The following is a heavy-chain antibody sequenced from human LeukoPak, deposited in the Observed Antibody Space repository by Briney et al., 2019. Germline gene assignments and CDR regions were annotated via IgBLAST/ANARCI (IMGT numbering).Heavy chain of an antibody. CDR3: ARVEGATSFDY. CDR2: INHSGST. J-gene: IGHJ4*02. D-gene: IGHD1-26*01. V-gene: IGHV4-39*07. Sequence: SETLSLTCTVSGGSISSSSYYWGWIRQPPGKGLEWIGEINHSGSTNYNPSLKSRVTISVDTSKNQFSLKLSSVTAADTAVYYCARVEGATSFDYWGQGTLVTVSS. CDR1: GGSISSSSYY.